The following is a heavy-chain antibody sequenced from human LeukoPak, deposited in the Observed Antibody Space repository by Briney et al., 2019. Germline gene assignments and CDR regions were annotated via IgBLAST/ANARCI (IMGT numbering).Heavy chain of an antibody. CDR3: AGGITMVRGVTAYTKYNWFDP. V-gene: IGHV3-21*01. CDR2: ISSSSSYI. D-gene: IGHD3-10*01. CDR1: GFTFSSYS. Sequence: GGSLRLSCAASGFTFSSYSMSWVRQAPGKGLEWVSSISSSSSYIYYADSVKGRFTISRDNAKNSLYLQMNSLRAEDTAVYYCAGGITMVRGVTAYTKYNWFDPWGQGTLVTVSS. J-gene: IGHJ5*02.